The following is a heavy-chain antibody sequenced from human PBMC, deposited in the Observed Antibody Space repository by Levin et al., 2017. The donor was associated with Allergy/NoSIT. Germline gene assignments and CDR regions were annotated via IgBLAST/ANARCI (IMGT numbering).Heavy chain of an antibody. J-gene: IGHJ4*02. CDR3: ARAGGRYRLDY. D-gene: IGHD3-16*02. Sequence: GGSLRLSCAASGFTFSSYWMSWVRQAPGKGPEWVANIKQDGSEKYYVDSVKGRFTISRDNAKNSLYLEMNSLRAEDTAVYYCARAGGRYRLDYWGQGTLVTVSS. CDR1: GFTFSSYW. V-gene: IGHV3-7*01. CDR2: IKQDGSEK.